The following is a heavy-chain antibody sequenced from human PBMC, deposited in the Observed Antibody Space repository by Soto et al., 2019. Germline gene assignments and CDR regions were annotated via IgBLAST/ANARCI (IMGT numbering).Heavy chain of an antibody. V-gene: IGHV1-3*01. Sequence: ASVKVSCKASGYTFTSYSMHWVRQAPGQRLEWMGWINAGNGNTKYSQKFQGRVSITRDTSANTDYMELSSLRSEDTAVYYCARDQRSGYYIVYWGQGTLVTVSS. D-gene: IGHD3-3*01. CDR2: INAGNGNT. CDR1: GYTFTSYS. J-gene: IGHJ4*02. CDR3: ARDQRSGYYIVY.